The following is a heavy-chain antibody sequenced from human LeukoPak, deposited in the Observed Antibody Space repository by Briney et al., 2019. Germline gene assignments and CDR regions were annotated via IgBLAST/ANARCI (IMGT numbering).Heavy chain of an antibody. Sequence: SETLSLTCTVSGGSISSYYWSWIRQPPGKGLEWIGYIYYSGSTNYNPSLKSRVTISVDTSKNQFSLKLSSVTVADTAVYYCARTRGSGTLDYWGQGTLVTVSS. CDR3: ARTRGSGTLDY. D-gene: IGHD3-3*01. CDR2: IYYSGST. V-gene: IGHV4-59*01. CDR1: GGSISSYY. J-gene: IGHJ4*02.